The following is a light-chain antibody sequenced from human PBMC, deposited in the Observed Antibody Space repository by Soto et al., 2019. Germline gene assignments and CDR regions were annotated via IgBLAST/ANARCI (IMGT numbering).Light chain of an antibody. CDR2: WAS. CDR1: QSVLYSSNNKNY. J-gene: IGKJ2*01. V-gene: IGKV4-1*01. Sequence: DIVMTQSPDSLAVSLGERATINCKSSQSVLYSSNNKNYLAWYQQKPGQPPKLLIYWASTRESGVPDRFSGSGSGTDFTLTITSLQAADVAVYYCQQYYSTPPRNTFGQGTKLEI. CDR3: QQYYSTPPRNT.